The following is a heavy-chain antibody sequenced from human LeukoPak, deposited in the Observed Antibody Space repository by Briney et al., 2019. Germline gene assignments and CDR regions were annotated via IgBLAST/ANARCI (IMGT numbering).Heavy chain of an antibody. CDR1: GGTLSSYA. V-gene: IGHV1-69*05. J-gene: IGHJ4*02. CDR2: IIPIFGTA. CDR3: ARDISAFGYSYES. D-gene: IGHD5-18*01. Sequence: SVKVSCKASGGTLSSYAISWVRQAPGQGLEWMGRIIPIFGTANYAQKFQGRVTITTDESTSTAYMELSSLRSEDTAVYYCARDISAFGYSYESWGQGTLVTVSS.